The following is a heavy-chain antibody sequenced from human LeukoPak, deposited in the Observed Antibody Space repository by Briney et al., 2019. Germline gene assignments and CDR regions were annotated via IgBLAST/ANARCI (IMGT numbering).Heavy chain of an antibody. D-gene: IGHD3-10*01. V-gene: IGHV1-24*01. Sequence: ASVKVSCKVSGYTLTELSMHWVRQAPGNGLEWMGGFDPEDGETIYAQKFQGRVTMTEDTSTDTAYMELSSLRSDDTAVYYCATRMYSSGSYSYYFDYWGQGTLVTVSS. J-gene: IGHJ4*02. CDR1: GYTLTELS. CDR2: FDPEDGET. CDR3: ATRMYSSGSYSYYFDY.